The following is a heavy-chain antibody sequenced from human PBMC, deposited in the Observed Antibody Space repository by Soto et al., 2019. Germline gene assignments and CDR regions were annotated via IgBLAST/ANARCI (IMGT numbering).Heavy chain of an antibody. D-gene: IGHD6-13*01. V-gene: IGHV4-39*01. CDR3: ASLGNAASGMRPFDY. CDR1: GGSISSSNYY. Sequence: QLQLQESGPGLVKPSETLSLTCTVSGGSISSSNYYWGWIRQPPGKGLEWIGSIDYSGSTYYNPSLKSRVTISVYTSKNQFSLKLRSVTAADTAVYYCASLGNAASGMRPFDYWGQGNLVTVSS. CDR2: IDYSGST. J-gene: IGHJ4*02.